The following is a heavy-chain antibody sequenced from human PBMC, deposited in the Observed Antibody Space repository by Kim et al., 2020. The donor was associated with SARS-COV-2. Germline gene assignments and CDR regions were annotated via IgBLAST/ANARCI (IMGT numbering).Heavy chain of an antibody. D-gene: IGHD3-22*01. CDR2: IIPMFGTS. CDR1: GGTFSSYT. V-gene: IGHV1-69*13. Sequence: SVKVSCKASGGTFSSYTISWVRQAPGQGLEWMGGIIPMFGTSNYAQKFQGRVTITADESTRTAYMELSRLRPDDTAVYYCVRWAYHDTFGYYDEVVYWGQGTLVTVSS. CDR3: VRWAYHDTFGYYDEVVY. J-gene: IGHJ4*02.